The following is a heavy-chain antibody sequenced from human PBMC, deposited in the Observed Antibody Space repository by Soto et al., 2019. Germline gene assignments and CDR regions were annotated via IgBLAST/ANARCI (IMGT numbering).Heavy chain of an antibody. CDR2: IDPSDSYT. CDR3: ARAYYYDSSGYPFYGMDV. D-gene: IGHD3-22*01. Sequence: GESLKISCKGSGYSFTSYWISWVRQMPGKGLEWMGRIDPSDSYTNYSPSFQGHVTISADKSISTAYLQWSSLKASDTAMYYCARAYYYDSSGYPFYGMDVWGQGTTVTVSS. V-gene: IGHV5-10-1*01. J-gene: IGHJ6*02. CDR1: GYSFTSYW.